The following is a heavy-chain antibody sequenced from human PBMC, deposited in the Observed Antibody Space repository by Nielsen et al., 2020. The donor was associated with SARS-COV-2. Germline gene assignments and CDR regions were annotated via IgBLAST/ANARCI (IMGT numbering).Heavy chain of an antibody. D-gene: IGHD3-9*01. Sequence: GSLRLSCTVSGGSISSYYWSWIRQPPGKGLEWIGYIYYSGSTNYNPSLKSRVTISVDTSKNQFSLKLSSVTAADTAVYYCARAGPYYDILTGTTIPSPFDYWGQGTLVTVSS. J-gene: IGHJ4*02. V-gene: IGHV4-59*12. CDR3: ARAGPYYDILTGTTIPSPFDY. CDR2: IYYSGST. CDR1: GGSISSYY.